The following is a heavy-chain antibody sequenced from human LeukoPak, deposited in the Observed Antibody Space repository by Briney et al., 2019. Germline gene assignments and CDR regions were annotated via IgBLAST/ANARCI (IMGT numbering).Heavy chain of an antibody. CDR1: GDSLDNLY. V-gene: IGHV4-34*01. CDR2: VKVGGDT. CDR3: ARSLGWYARDV. J-gene: IGHJ4*02. Sequence: SETLSLTCAVYGDSLDNLYWSWVRQSPGKGLERIGEVKVGGDTKYNPSLKSRVTMAADTSRNQFPLRLTFATAADTAIYYCARSLGWYARDVWGQGALVPVSS. D-gene: IGHD6-19*01.